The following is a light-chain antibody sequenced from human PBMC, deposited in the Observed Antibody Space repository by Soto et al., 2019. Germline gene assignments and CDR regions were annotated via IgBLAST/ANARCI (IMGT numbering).Light chain of an antibody. CDR3: LQLNRYPLT. Sequence: DIPLTQSPSFLSASVGDRGTITFRASQPISNYLAWYQQKPGKAPELLIYSASTLQSGVPSRFSGSGSWTEFSLTIRALQPEDFATYYCLQLNRYPLTFGGGTKVDIK. J-gene: IGKJ4*01. CDR2: SAS. V-gene: IGKV1-9*01. CDR1: QPISNY.